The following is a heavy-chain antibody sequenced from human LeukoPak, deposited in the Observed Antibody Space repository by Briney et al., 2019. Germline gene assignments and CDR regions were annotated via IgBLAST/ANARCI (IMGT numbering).Heavy chain of an antibody. D-gene: IGHD3-10*01. J-gene: IGHJ4*02. CDR1: GGSISSYY. CDR2: IYTSGST. CDR3: ARDSGTMILDY. V-gene: IGHV4-4*07. Sequence: SETLSLTCTVSGGSISSYYWSWIRQPAGKGLKWIGRIYTSGSTNDNPSLKSRVTMSVDTSKNKFSLKLSSVTAADTAVYYCARDSGTMILDYWGQGNLVTVSS.